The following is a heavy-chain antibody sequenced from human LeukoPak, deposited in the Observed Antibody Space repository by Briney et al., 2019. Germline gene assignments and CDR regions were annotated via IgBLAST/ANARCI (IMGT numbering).Heavy chain of an antibody. Sequence: PSETLSLTCTVSGGSISSSPYYWGWIRQPPGKGLEWIGSIYYSGSTYYNPSLKSRVTISVDTSKNQFSLKLSSVTAADTAVYYCARHHCSGGSCYWADAFDIWGQGTMVTVSS. CDR1: GGSISSSPYY. CDR2: IYYSGST. V-gene: IGHV4-39*01. CDR3: ARHHCSGGSCYWADAFDI. D-gene: IGHD2-15*01. J-gene: IGHJ3*02.